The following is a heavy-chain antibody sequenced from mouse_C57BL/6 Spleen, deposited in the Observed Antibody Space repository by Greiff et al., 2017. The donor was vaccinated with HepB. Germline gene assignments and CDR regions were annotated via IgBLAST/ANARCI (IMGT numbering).Heavy chain of an antibody. D-gene: IGHD1-1*01. CDR1: GYTFTTYP. CDR2: FHPYNDDT. V-gene: IGHV1-47*01. J-gene: IGHJ3*01. CDR3: ARGQYYGSPWFAY. Sequence: LVESGAELVKPGASVKMSCKASGYTFTTYPIEWMKQNHGKSLEWIGNFHPYNDDTKYNEKFKGKATLTVEKSSSTVYLELSRLTSDDSAVYYCARGQYYGSPWFAYWGQGTLVTVSA.